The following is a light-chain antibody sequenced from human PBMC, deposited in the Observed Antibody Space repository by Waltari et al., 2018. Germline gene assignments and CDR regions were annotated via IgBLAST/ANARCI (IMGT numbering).Light chain of an antibody. CDR2: GAS. V-gene: IGKV3-15*01. J-gene: IGKJ4*01. CDR1: QSVSSK. Sequence: EIVMTQSPATLSVSPGERATLSCRASQSVSSKLAWYQQRPGQAPRLLIYGASTRATGIPARFTGSGSGTDFTLTISSLQAEDVAVYFCQQYYGSPSLTFGGGTKVEIK. CDR3: QQYYGSPSLT.